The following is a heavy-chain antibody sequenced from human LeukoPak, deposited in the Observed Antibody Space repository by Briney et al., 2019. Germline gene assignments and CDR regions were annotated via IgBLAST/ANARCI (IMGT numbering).Heavy chain of an antibody. J-gene: IGHJ6*03. CDR3: AKTYCSSTSCYLYYYYYMDV. D-gene: IGHD2-2*01. CDR1: GFTFSSSW. V-gene: IGHV3-23*01. CDR2: ISGSGGST. Sequence: GGSLRLSCAASGFTFSSSWMSWVRQAPGKGLEWVSAISGSGGSTYYADSVKGRFTISRDNSKNTLYLQMNSLRAEDTAVYYCAKTYCSSTSCYLYYYYYMDVWGKGTTVTVSS.